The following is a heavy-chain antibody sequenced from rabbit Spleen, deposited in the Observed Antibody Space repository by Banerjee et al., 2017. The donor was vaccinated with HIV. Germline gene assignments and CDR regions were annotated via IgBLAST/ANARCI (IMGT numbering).Heavy chain of an antibody. CDR3: ARDLDGVIGWNFYL. D-gene: IGHD1-1*01. CDR1: GFDFSNYG. CDR2: IEPIFGNT. V-gene: IGHV1S39*01. Sequence: QEQLVESGGGLVQPGGSLKLSCKASGFDFSNYGVSWVRQAPGKGLEWIGYIEPIFGNTYYANWAKGRFTFSKISSTTVTLQMTSLTAADTATYFCARDLDGVIGWNFYLWGPGTLVTVS. J-gene: IGHJ4*01.